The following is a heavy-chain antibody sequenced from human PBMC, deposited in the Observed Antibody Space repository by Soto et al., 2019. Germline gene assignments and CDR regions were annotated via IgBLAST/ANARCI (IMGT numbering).Heavy chain of an antibody. V-gene: IGHV1-18*01. Sequence: VKLSCSAFGYTSTSYGSSWVRQSTGQGLEWMGWISAYNGNTNYAQKLQCRVTMTTDTSTSTAYMELRSLRSDDTAVYYCAPAHTATWKGAFDICGQRTMVTVSS. CDR1: GYTSTSYG. CDR3: APAHTATWKGAFDI. J-gene: IGHJ3*02. CDR2: ISAYNGNT. D-gene: IGHD5-18*01.